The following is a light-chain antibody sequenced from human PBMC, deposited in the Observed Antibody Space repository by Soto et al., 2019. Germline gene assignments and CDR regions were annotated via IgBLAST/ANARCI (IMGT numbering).Light chain of an antibody. CDR3: QQYGSSGT. CDR1: QSFSNNY. Sequence: EIVLTHSPGTLSLSPGERATLSCGASQSFSNNYLAWYQQKPGQAPRLLIYGASNRATGIPDRFSGSGSGTDFTLTISRLEPEDFAVYYCQQYGSSGTFGQGTKVDIK. CDR2: GAS. V-gene: IGKV3-20*01. J-gene: IGKJ1*01.